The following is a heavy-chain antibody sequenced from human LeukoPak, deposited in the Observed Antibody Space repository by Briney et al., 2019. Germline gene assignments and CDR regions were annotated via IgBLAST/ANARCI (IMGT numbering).Heavy chain of an antibody. CDR3: ARVSWWGDDY. J-gene: IGHJ4*02. D-gene: IGHD2-15*01. V-gene: IGHV1-46*01. CDR1: GYIFTTFY. Sequence: ASVKVSCKASGYIFTTFYIHWVRQAPGQGLEWMGIINTRNVSTYYAQKFQGRVTMTRDTSTSTVYMELSSLRSEDTAVYYCARVSWWGDDYWGQGTLVTFSS. CDR2: INTRNVST.